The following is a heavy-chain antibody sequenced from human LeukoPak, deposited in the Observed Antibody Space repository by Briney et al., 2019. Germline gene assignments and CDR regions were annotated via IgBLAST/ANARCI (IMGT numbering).Heavy chain of an antibody. J-gene: IGHJ5*02. CDR1: GGSISSGSYY. Sequence: PSETLSLTCTVSGGSISSGSYYWSWIRQPAGKGLEWIGRIYTSGSTNYNPSLKSRVTISVDTSKNQFSLKLSSVTAADTAVYYCARGIRGGQRSEGYFGFLPDHNWFDPWGQGTLVTVSS. D-gene: IGHD3-9*01. CDR2: IYTSGST. V-gene: IGHV4-61*02. CDR3: ARGIRGGQRSEGYFGFLPDHNWFDP.